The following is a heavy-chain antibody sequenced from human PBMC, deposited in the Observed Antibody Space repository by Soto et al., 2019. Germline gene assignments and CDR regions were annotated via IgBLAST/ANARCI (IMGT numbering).Heavy chain of an antibody. CDR2: IIPIFGIA. Sequence: ASVKVSCKASGGTFSSYAISWVRQAPGQGLEWMGGIIPIFGIANYAQKFQGRVTITADESTSTAYMELSSLRSEDTAVYYCASGPRSYYYGMDVWGQGTTVTVSS. CDR3: ASGPRSYYYGMDV. J-gene: IGHJ6*02. V-gene: IGHV1-69*13. CDR1: GGTFSSYA.